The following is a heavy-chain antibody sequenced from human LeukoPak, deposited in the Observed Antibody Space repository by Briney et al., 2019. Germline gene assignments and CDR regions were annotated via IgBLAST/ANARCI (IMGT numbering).Heavy chain of an antibody. J-gene: IGHJ3*02. CDR2: INPSGGST. V-gene: IGHV1-46*01. Sequence: GASVKVSCKASGYTFTSYYMHWVRQAPGQGLEWMGIINPSGGSTSHAQKFQGRVTMTRDTSTSTVYMELSSLRSEDTAVYYCARPPYYDNSLGAFDIWAKGQWSPSLQ. CDR3: ARPPYYDNSLGAFDI. D-gene: IGHD3-22*01. CDR1: GYTFTSYY.